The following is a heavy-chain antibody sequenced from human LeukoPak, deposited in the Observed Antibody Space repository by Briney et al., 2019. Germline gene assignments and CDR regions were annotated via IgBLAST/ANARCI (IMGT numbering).Heavy chain of an antibody. CDR2: ITSSGSST. V-gene: IGHV3-11*04. D-gene: IGHD2-2*01. CDR1: GFIFSDYY. J-gene: IGHJ6*03. Sequence: PGGSLRLSCAASGFIFSDYYMTWIRQAPGKGLEWVSYITSSGSSTYYADSVKGRFTISRDNAKNSLYLQMNSLRAEDTAVYYCAKEGIEYQLLIPYYMDVWGKGTTVTVSS. CDR3: AKEGIEYQLLIPYYMDV.